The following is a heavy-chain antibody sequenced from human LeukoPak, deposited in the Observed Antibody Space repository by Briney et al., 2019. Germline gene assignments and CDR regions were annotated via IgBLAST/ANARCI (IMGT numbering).Heavy chain of an antibody. CDR1: GGTFSSYA. V-gene: IGHV1-69*05. Sequence: SVKVSCKASGGTFSSYAISWVRQAPGQGLEWMGRIIPIFGTANYEQKFQVRVTITTDESTSTAYMELSSLRSEDTAVYYCASLDYYDSSNWGQGTLVTVSS. CDR3: ASLDYYDSSN. D-gene: IGHD3-22*01. CDR2: IIPIFGTA. J-gene: IGHJ4*02.